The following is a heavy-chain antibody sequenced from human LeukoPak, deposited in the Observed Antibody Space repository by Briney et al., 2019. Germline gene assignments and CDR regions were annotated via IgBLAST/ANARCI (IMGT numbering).Heavy chain of an antibody. CDR1: GGSISSSSYY. V-gene: IGHV4-39*07. J-gene: IGHJ4*02. CDR2: IYTSGST. Sequence: PSETLSLTCTVSGGSISSSSYYWGWIRQPPGKGLEWIGRIYTSGSTNYNPSLKGRVTMSVDTSKNQSSLKLSSVTAADTAVYYCAREVAGRVDYFDYWGQGTLVTVSS. CDR3: AREVAGRVDYFDY. D-gene: IGHD6-19*01.